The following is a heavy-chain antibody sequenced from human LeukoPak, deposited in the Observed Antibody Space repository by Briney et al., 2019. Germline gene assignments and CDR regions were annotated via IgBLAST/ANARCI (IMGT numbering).Heavy chain of an antibody. CDR3: ARGFRGGYDS. Sequence: SGTLSLTCAVYGGSFSGYYWSWIRQPPGKGLEWIGEINHSGSTNYNPSLKSRVTISVDTSKNQFSLKLSSVTAADTAVYYCARGFRGGYDSWGQGTLVTVSS. D-gene: IGHD5-12*01. CDR2: INHSGST. CDR1: GGSFSGYY. J-gene: IGHJ5*02. V-gene: IGHV4-34*01.